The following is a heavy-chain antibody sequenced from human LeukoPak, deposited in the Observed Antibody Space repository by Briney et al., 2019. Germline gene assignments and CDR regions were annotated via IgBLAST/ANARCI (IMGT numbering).Heavy chain of an antibody. Sequence: GASVKVSCKASGYTFTSYDISWVRQATGQGLEWMGWMNPNSGNTGYAQKFQGRVTMTRNTSISTAYMELSSLRSEDTAVYYCATFPYYHDSSGYYGDYWGQGTLVTVSS. CDR1: GYTFTSYD. CDR2: MNPNSGNT. CDR3: ATFPYYHDSSGYYGDY. J-gene: IGHJ4*02. D-gene: IGHD3-22*01. V-gene: IGHV1-8*01.